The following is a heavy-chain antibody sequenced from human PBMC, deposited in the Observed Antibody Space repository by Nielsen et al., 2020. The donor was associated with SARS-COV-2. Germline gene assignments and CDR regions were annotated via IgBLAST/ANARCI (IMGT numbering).Heavy chain of an antibody. V-gene: IGHV3-30-3*01. CDR2: ISYDGSNK. J-gene: IGHJ4*02. Sequence: GGSLGLSCAASGFTFSSYAMHWVRQAPSKGLEWVAVISYDGSNKYYADSVKGRFTISRDNSKNTLYLQMNSLRAEDTAVYYCASSAAAGAAYYFDYWGQGTLVTVSS. CDR1: GFTFSSYA. D-gene: IGHD6-13*01. CDR3: ASSAAAGAAYYFDY.